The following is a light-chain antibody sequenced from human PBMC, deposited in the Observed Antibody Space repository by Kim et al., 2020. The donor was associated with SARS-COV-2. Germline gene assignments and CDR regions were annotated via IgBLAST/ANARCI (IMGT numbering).Light chain of an antibody. CDR3: QQHGTSPWT. Sequence: DIVLTQSPGTLSLSPGERATLSCRASQSVGNNYLAWYQQKPGQAPRLLIYDASTRAAGIPDRFSGSGSGTDFTLTISRLEPEDFAVFYCQQHGTSPWTFGQGTKVDIK. CDR2: DAS. J-gene: IGKJ1*01. V-gene: IGKV3-20*01. CDR1: QSVGNNY.